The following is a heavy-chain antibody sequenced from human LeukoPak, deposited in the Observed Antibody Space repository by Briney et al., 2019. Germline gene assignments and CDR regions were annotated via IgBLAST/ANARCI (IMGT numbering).Heavy chain of an antibody. Sequence: SETLSLTCNVSGVSVSDGRYYWTWIRQHPGKGLEWIGHKYYSGSAKYNPSLKSRLTISIDTSKNQFSLQLSSVTAADTATYYCATPYCGGISCLDVFNMWGQGTRVTVSS. CDR2: KYYSGSA. V-gene: IGHV4-31*03. CDR3: ATPYCGGISCLDVFNM. J-gene: IGHJ3*02. CDR1: GVSVSDGRYY. D-gene: IGHD2-21*01.